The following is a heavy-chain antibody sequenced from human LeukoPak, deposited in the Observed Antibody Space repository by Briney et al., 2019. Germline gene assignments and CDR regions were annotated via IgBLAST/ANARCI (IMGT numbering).Heavy chain of an antibody. D-gene: IGHD1-26*01. CDR3: ARHYLGGNYPDYFNH. J-gene: IGHJ4*02. CDR2: IYYSGST. V-gene: IGHV4-39*01. CDR1: VGSISSSSDY. Sequence: SETLSLTWTVAVGSISSSSDYWGWIRQPPGKGLEWIGSIYYSGSTYYNPSLKSRVTISIDTSKNQFSLNLNSVTVADTALYSCARHYLGGNYPDYFNHWGQGTLVTVSS.